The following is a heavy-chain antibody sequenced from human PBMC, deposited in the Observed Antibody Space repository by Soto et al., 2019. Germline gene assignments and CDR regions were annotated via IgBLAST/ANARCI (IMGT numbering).Heavy chain of an antibody. Sequence: QVRLQESGPGLVKPSETLSLTCTVSGDSISSYYWGWVRQPPGKVLEWIGYISYDGNTNYNPSLESRLTISIHTSKTQFSLKLSSVTAADTAVYYCAREGVSLYGMDVWDQGTSVTVSS. CDR3: AREGVSLYGMDV. D-gene: IGHD3-16*01. CDR2: ISYDGNT. V-gene: IGHV4-59*01. J-gene: IGHJ6*02. CDR1: GDSISSYY.